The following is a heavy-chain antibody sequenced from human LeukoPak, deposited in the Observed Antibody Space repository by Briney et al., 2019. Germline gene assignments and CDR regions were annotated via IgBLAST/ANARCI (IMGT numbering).Heavy chain of an antibody. D-gene: IGHD5-18*01. CDR3: AKGTAMVHSYYYMDV. J-gene: IGHJ6*03. CDR2: MSYDGSKQ. CDR1: GFTFSSYG. Sequence: GGSLRLSCAASGFTFSSYGMHWVRQAPGKGLEWVAVMSYDGSKQYYADSVKGRFTISRDNPKNTLYLQMNSLRAEDTAVYYCAKGTAMVHSYYYMDVWGKGTTVTISS. V-gene: IGHV3-30*18.